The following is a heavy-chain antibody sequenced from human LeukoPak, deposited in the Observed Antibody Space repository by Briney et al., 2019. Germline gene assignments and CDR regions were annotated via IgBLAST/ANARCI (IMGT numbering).Heavy chain of an antibody. Sequence: ATVKVSCKASGYTFTGYYMHWVRQAPGQGLEWMGWINPNSGGTNYAQKFQGRVTMTRDTSISTAYMELSRLRSDDTAVYYCARGAYCGGDCYSDYWGQGTLVTVSS. J-gene: IGHJ4*02. CDR3: ARGAYCGGDCYSDY. D-gene: IGHD2-21*01. CDR1: GYTFTGYY. CDR2: INPNSGGT. V-gene: IGHV1-2*02.